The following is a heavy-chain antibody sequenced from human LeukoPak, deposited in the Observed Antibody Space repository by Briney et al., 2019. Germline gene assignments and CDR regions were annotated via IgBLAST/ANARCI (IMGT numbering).Heavy chain of an antibody. Sequence: PSETLSLTCNVSGGSISSYYWNWIRQSAGKGLEWIGRIYTSGSTSYNPSLKSRVTMSVDTSKNLFPLKLTSVTAADTAVYYCARGAGSGTYYDFDYWGQGTLVTVSS. CDR3: ARGAGSGTYYDFDY. CDR2: IYTSGST. J-gene: IGHJ4*02. CDR1: GGSISSYY. D-gene: IGHD3-10*01. V-gene: IGHV4-4*07.